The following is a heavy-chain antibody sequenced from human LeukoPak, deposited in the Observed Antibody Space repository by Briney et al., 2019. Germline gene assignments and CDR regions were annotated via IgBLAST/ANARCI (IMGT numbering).Heavy chain of an antibody. CDR3: AKDSQITTYYYDSSGYPDAFDI. CDR1: GSTFSSYA. V-gene: IGHV3-23*01. J-gene: IGHJ3*02. CDR2: ISGSGGST. Sequence: GGSLRLSCAASGSTFSSYAMSWVRQAPGKGLEWVSAISGSGGSTYYADSVKGRFTISRDNSKNTLYLQMNSLRAEDTAVYYCAKDSQITTYYYDSSGYPDAFDIWGQGTMVTVSS. D-gene: IGHD3-22*01.